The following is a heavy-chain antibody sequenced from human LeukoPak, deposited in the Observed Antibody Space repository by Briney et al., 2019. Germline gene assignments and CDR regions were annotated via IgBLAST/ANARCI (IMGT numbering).Heavy chain of an antibody. Sequence: GGSLRLSCAASGFTFSSYAMSWVRQAPGEGLEWVSAISGSGGSTYYADSVKGRFTISRDNSKDTLYLQMNSLRAEDTAVYYCASDTVYFDYWGQGTLVPVSS. J-gene: IGHJ4*02. D-gene: IGHD4-17*01. V-gene: IGHV3-23*01. CDR1: GFTFSSYA. CDR2: ISGSGGST. CDR3: ASDTVYFDY.